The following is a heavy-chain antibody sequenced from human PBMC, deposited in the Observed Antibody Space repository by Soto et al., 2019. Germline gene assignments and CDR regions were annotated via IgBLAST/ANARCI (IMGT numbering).Heavy chain of an antibody. V-gene: IGHV4-4*02. CDR3: ARVGGLAARTFDY. CDR1: GVSIRSGNW. J-gene: IGHJ4*02. D-gene: IGHD6-6*01. Sequence: SETLSLTCAVSGVSIRSGNWWTWVRQTPQRGMEWIGYIYHDGTTNYNPSLKRRVTISVDTSKNQFSLKLSSVTAADTAVYYCARVGGLAARTFDYWGPGTLVTVSS. CDR2: IYHDGTT.